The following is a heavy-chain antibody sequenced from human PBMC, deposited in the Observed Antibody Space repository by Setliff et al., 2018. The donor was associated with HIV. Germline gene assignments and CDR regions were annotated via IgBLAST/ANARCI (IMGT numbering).Heavy chain of an antibody. CDR2: MNPKSGVS. D-gene: IGHD3-3*01. Sequence: ASVKVSCKASGYTFTDYYIHWVRQAPGQGLEWMGWMNPKSGVSGSALKFQGRVTMTGNTSISTAYMELSSLRSEDTAVYYCARDLTNDYNFWSGSTYYFDYWGQGTLVTVSS. V-gene: IGHV1-8*02. CDR3: ARDLTNDYNFWSGSTYYFDY. J-gene: IGHJ4*02. CDR1: GYTFTDYY.